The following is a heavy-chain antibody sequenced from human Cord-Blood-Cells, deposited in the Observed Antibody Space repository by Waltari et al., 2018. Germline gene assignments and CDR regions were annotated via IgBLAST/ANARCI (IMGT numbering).Heavy chain of an antibody. J-gene: IGHJ4*02. CDR1: GGTFSSYA. Sequence: QVQLVQSGAEVKKPGSSVKVSCKASGGTFSSYAISWVRQAPGQGLEWMGRIIPILGIANYAQKFKGRVTITADKSTSTAYMGLSSLRSEDTAVYYCARDRRVYDFWSGYYDYWGQGTLVTVSS. D-gene: IGHD3-3*01. CDR2: IIPILGIA. CDR3: ARDRRVYDFWSGYYDY. V-gene: IGHV1-69*09.